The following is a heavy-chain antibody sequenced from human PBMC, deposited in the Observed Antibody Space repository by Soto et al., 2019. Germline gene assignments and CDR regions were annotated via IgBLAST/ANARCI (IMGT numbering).Heavy chain of an antibody. CDR3: ASSTIVLMVYAGGYYGMDV. CDR1: GGTFSSYA. V-gene: IGHV1-69*13. J-gene: IGHJ6*02. CDR2: IIPIFGTA. D-gene: IGHD2-8*01. Sequence: SVKVSCKASGGTFSSYAISWVRQAPGQGLEWMGGIIPIFGTANYAQKFQGRVTITADESTSTAYMELSSLRSEDTAVYYCASSTIVLMVYAGGYYGMDVWGQGTTVTVSS.